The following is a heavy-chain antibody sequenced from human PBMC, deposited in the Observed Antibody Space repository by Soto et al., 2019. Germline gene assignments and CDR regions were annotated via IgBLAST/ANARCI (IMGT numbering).Heavy chain of an antibody. CDR1: GCSISSGDYD. Sequence: SETLSLTCTVSGCSISSGDYDWSWIRQPPGKGLEWIGYIYYSGSTYYNPSLKSRVTISVDTSKNQFSLKLSSVTAADTAVYYCARLGDGYNPGYWGQGTLVTVSS. J-gene: IGHJ4*02. CDR3: ARLGDGYNPGY. V-gene: IGHV4-30-4*01. D-gene: IGHD5-12*01. CDR2: IYYSGST.